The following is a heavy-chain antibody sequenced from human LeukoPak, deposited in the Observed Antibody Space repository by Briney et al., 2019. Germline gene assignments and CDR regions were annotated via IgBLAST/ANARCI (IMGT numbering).Heavy chain of an antibody. CDR3: ASWNGGVDKDAFDI. CDR2: INHSGST. J-gene: IGHJ3*02. V-gene: IGHV4-34*01. Sequence: SETLSLTCAVYGGSFSGYYWSWIRQPPGKGLEWIGEINHSGSTNYNPSLKGRVTISVDTSKNQFSLKLSSVTAADTAVYYCASWNGGVDKDAFDIWGQGTMVTVSS. CDR1: GGSFSGYY. D-gene: IGHD3-16*01.